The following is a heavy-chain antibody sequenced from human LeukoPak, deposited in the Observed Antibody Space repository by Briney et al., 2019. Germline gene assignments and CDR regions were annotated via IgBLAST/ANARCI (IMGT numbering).Heavy chain of an antibody. J-gene: IGHJ4*02. Sequence: RAGGSLRLSCAASGFTFSSSAMSWVRQAPGKGLEWVSSISGSGSGGSTYYADSVKGRFTISRDNSKNTLYLQMNSLRAEDTALYYCAKDICSGYVRCGVDYWGQGTLVTVSS. V-gene: IGHV3-23*01. D-gene: IGHD5-12*01. CDR3: AKDICSGYVRCGVDY. CDR2: ISGSGSGGST. CDR1: GFTFSSSA.